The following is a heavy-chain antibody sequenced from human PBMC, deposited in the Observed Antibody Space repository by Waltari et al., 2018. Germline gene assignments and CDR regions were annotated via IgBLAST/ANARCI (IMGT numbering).Heavy chain of an antibody. CDR2: IYYSGST. CDR3: ERVDDRYYDYIWGSY. CDR1: GGSISSSSYY. D-gene: IGHD3-16*01. J-gene: IGHJ4*02. V-gene: IGHV4-39*07. Sequence: QLQLQESGPGLVKPSETLSLTCTVSGGSISSSSYYWGWIRQPPGKGLEWIGSIYYSGSTYYNPSLKSRVTISVDTSKNQFSLKLSSVTAADTAVYYCERVDDRYYDYIWGSYWGQGTLVTVSS.